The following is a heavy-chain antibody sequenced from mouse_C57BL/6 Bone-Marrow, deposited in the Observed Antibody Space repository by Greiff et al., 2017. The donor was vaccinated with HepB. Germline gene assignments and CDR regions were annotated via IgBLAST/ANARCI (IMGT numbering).Heavy chain of an antibody. V-gene: IGHV5-6*02. Sequence: DVMLVESGGDLVKPGGSLKLSCAASGFTFSSYGMSWVRQTPDKRLEWVATISSGGSYTYYPDSVKGRFTISRDNAKNTLYLQMSSLKSEDTAMYYCARLGYSDSDVWGTGTTVTVSS. CDR2: ISSGGSYT. CDR1: GFTFSSYG. J-gene: IGHJ1*03. CDR3: ARLGYSDSDV.